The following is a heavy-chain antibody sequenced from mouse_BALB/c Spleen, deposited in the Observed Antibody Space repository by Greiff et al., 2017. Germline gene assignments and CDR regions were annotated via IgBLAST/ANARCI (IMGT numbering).Heavy chain of an antibody. CDR3: ASYGNLSYWYFDV. D-gene: IGHD2-10*02. CDR2: ISYSGST. CDR1: GYSITSDYA. J-gene: IGHJ1*01. V-gene: IGHV3-2*02. Sequence: EVKLVESGPGLVKPSQSLSLTCTVTGYSITSDYAWNWIRQFPGNKLEWMGYISYSGSTSYNPSLKSRISITRDTSKIQFFLQLNSVTTEDTATYYCASYGNLSYWYFDVWGAGTTVTVSS.